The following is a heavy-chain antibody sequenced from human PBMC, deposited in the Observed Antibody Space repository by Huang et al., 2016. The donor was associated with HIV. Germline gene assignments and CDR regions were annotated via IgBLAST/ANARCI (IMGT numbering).Heavy chain of an antibody. CDR3: AKEARAITSALNWFDS. D-gene: IGHD6-6*01. CDR1: GFTFDNFA. Sequence: EVHLLELGGGSVQPGGSLRLSCAASGFTFDNFAMNWVRQGPGKGPEWVSGIGGRGVSTHYADSVKGRFTISRDTSKNTVFLQMNSLRAEDTAVYYCAKEARAITSALNWFDSWGPVILVTVSS. J-gene: IGHJ5*01. CDR2: IGGRGVST. V-gene: IGHV3-23*01.